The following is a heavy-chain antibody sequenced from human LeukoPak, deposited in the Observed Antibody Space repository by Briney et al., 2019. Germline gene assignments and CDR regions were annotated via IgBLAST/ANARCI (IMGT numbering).Heavy chain of an antibody. CDR1: GYSISSGYY. J-gene: IGHJ4*02. D-gene: IGHD3-22*01. CDR3: ARGVVVISSGDY. V-gene: IGHV4-38-2*01. CDR2: IYHSGST. Sequence: SETLSLTCAVSGYSISSGYYWGWIRQPPGKRLEWIGSIYHSGSTYYNPSLKSRVTISVDTSKNQFSLKLSSVTAADTAVYYCARGVVVISSGDYWGQGTLATVSS.